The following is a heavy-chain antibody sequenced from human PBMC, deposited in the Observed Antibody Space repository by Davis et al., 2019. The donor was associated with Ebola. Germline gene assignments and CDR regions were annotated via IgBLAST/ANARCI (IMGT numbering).Heavy chain of an antibody. CDR2: ISSDGSGP. CDR1: GFTFSNFW. Sequence: PGGSLRLSCAASGFTFSNFWMHWVRPGPGKGLVWVSRISSDGSGPAYADSVKGRFTISRDNAKSTVYLQMNSLRAEDTAVYYCARSGGHSFGQNWGQGTLVTVSS. J-gene: IGHJ4*02. CDR3: ARSGGHSFGQN. D-gene: IGHD5-18*01. V-gene: IGHV3-74*03.